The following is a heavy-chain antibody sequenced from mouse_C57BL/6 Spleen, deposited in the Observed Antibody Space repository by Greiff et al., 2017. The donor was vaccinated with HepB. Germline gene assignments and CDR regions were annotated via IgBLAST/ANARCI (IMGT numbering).Heavy chain of an antibody. V-gene: IGHV5-16*01. CDR3: ARELGRDAMDY. Sequence: EVKLMESEGGLVQPGSSMKLSCTASGFTFSDYYMAWVRQVPEKGLEWVANINYDGSSTYYLDSLKSRFIISRDNAKNILYLQMSSLKSEDTATYYCARELGRDAMDYWGQGTSVTVSS. CDR1: GFTFSDYY. D-gene: IGHD4-1*01. J-gene: IGHJ4*01. CDR2: INYDGSST.